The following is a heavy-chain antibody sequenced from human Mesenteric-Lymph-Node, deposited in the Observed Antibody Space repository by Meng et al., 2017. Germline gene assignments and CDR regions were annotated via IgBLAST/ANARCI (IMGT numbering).Heavy chain of an antibody. J-gene: IGHJ2*01. CDR2: ISSSSSYI. CDR1: GFTFSSYS. Sequence: EVQLAESGGGLVKPGGSLRLSCAASGFTFSSYSMNWVRQAPGKGLEWVSSISSSSSYIYYADSVKGRFTISRDNAKNSLYLQMNSLRAEDTALYYCARDPGGEAAIGLWGRGTLVTVSS. D-gene: IGHD2-2*01. V-gene: IGHV3-21*01. CDR3: ARDPGGEAAIGL.